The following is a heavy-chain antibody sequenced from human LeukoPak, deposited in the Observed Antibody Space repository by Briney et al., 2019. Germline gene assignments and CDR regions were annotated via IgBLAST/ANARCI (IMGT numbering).Heavy chain of an antibody. CDR3: ARSPRDSAYSQFDY. D-gene: IGHD2-15*01. V-gene: IGHV3-48*01. CDR2: ITSSSSAK. J-gene: IGHJ4*02. CDR1: GFTFSTYS. Sequence: PGGSLRLSCVASGFTFSTYSMNWVRQAPGKGLEWVSYITSSSSAKYYADSVKGRFTISRNNAQNSLFLQMNSLRAEDTALYYCARSPRDSAYSQFDYWGRGTLVTVSS.